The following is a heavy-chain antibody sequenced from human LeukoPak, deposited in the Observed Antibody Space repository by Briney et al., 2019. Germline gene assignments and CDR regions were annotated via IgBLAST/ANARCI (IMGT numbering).Heavy chain of an antibody. V-gene: IGHV4-59*12. J-gene: IGHJ5*02. D-gene: IGHD1-7*01. CDR3: ARGPGITGTTDWFDP. CDR2: IYYSGST. CDR1: GGSIGTYY. Sequence: SETLSLTCTVSGGSIGTYYWSWIRQPPGKGLEWIGYIYYSGSTNYNPSLKSRVTISVDTSKNQFSLKLSSVTAADTAVYYCARGPGITGTTDWFDPWGQGTLVTVSS.